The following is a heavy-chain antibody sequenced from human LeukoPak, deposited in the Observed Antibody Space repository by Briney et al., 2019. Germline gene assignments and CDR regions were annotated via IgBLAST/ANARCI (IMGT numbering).Heavy chain of an antibody. Sequence: PGGSLRLSCAASGFTFSSYSMEWVRQAPGKGLEWVSSISSSSSYIYYADSVKGRFTISRDNAKNSLYLQMNSLRAEDTAVYYCARAFGSNYAPFWGQGTLVTVSS. CDR2: ISSSSSYI. CDR1: GFTFSSYS. J-gene: IGHJ4*02. D-gene: IGHD4-11*01. V-gene: IGHV3-21*01. CDR3: ARAFGSNYAPF.